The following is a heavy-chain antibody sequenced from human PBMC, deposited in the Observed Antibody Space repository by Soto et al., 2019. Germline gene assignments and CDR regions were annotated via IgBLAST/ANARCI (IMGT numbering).Heavy chain of an antibody. V-gene: IGHV3-11*01. CDR2: ISSSGSTI. Sequence: GGFLSLSCTASGFTFSDYYMSWVRQAPGKGLEWVSYISSSGSTIYYADSVKGRFTISRDNAKNSLYLQMNSLRAEDTAVYYCARGCYYDSSGYCAFDIWGQGTMVTVSS. CDR3: ARGCYYDSSGYCAFDI. D-gene: IGHD3-22*01. CDR1: GFTFSDYY. J-gene: IGHJ3*02.